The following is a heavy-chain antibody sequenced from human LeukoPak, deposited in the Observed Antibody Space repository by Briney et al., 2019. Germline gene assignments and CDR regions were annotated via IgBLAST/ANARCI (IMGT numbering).Heavy chain of an antibody. CDR1: GYTFIDYY. Sequence: ASVKVSCKASGYTFIDYYMHWVRQAPGQGLEWMGWINPNSGGTNYAQKFQGRVTMTRDTSISTAYIELSRLRSDDTAVYYCARYRQWLDYYYYYYMDVWGKGTTVTVSS. J-gene: IGHJ6*03. V-gene: IGHV1-2*02. D-gene: IGHD6-19*01. CDR3: ARYRQWLDYYYYYYMDV. CDR2: INPNSGGT.